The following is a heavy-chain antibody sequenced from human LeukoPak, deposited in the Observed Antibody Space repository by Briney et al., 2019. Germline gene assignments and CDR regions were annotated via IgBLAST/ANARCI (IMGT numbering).Heavy chain of an antibody. CDR1: GYTFTSYA. CDR3: ARDRGSSGWYGAGVFDY. Sequence: ASVKVSCKASGYTFTSYAMHWVRQAPGQRLEWMGWISAYNGNTNYAQKLQGRVTMTTDTSTSTAYMELRSLRSDDTAVYYCARDRGSSGWYGAGVFDYWGQGTLVTASS. CDR2: ISAYNGNT. V-gene: IGHV1-18*01. J-gene: IGHJ4*02. D-gene: IGHD6-19*01.